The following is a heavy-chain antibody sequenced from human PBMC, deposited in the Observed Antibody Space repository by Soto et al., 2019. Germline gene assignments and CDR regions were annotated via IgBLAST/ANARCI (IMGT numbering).Heavy chain of an antibody. J-gene: IGHJ6*04. CDR2: ISSSSSYI. CDR1: GFTFSSYS. Sequence: EVQLVESGGGLVKPGGSLRLSCAASGFTFSSYSMNWVRQAPGKGLEWVSSISSSSSYIYYADSVKGRFTISRDNAKNSLYLQMNSLRAEDTAVYYCAREGDTVLVPAASWYYYGMGVWGEGTTVTVSS. V-gene: IGHV3-21*01. CDR3: AREGDTVLVPAASWYYYGMGV. D-gene: IGHD2-2*01.